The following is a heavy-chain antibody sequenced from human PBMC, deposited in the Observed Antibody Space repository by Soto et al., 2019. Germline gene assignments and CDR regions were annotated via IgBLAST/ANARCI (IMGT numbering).Heavy chain of an antibody. CDR3: ARWWSGSRQGFDP. V-gene: IGHV4-31*03. D-gene: IGHD3-3*01. CDR2: IYYSGST. Sequence: PSETLSLTCTVSGGSISSGDYYWRWIRQHPGKGLEWIGYIYYSGSTYYNPSLKSRVTISVDTSKNQFSLKLSSVTAADTAVYYCARWWSGSRQGFDPWGQGTLITVSS. J-gene: IGHJ5*02. CDR1: GGSISSGDYY.